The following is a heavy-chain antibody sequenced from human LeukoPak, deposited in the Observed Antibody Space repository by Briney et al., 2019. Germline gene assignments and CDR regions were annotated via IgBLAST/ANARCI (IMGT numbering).Heavy chain of an antibody. Sequence: GGSLRLSCAASGFTFSSYAMHWVRQAPGKGLEWVAVISYDGSNKYYADPVKGRFTISRDNSKNTLYLQMNSLRAEDTAVYYCARGCGGDCYYYYYYGMDVWGQGTTVTVSS. CDR3: ARGCGGDCYYYYYYGMDV. D-gene: IGHD2-21*02. CDR1: GFTFSSYA. CDR2: ISYDGSNK. V-gene: IGHV3-30-3*01. J-gene: IGHJ6*02.